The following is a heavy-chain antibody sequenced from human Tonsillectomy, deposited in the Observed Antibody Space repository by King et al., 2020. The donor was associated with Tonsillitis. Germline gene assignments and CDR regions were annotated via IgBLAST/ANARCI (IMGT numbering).Heavy chain of an antibody. D-gene: IGHD1-26*01. J-gene: IGHJ1*01. CDR2: IRHDGTKT. V-gene: IGHV3-30*02. CDR3: AKEREFGGNFHH. Sequence: HVQLVESGGGVVQPGGSLRLSCATSGFTFSAYGMNWVRQAPDKGLEWVAFIRHDGTKTYHADSVMGRFTISRDNSKNLLYLHMTNLRPEDTAIYYCAKEREFGGNFHHWGQGALVIVSS. CDR1: GFTFSAYG.